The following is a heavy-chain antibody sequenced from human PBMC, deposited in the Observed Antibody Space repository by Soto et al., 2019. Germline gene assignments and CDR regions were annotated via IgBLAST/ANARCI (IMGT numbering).Heavy chain of an antibody. CDR1: GYTFSSDW. Sequence: GEALKSSCEASGYTFSSDWMAGVRQMPGKGLEWVGIIYPGDSETRYSPSLQGQVTISADRSTTTAYLQWSSLKASDSGKYYCERLSVPLHVPPMSSLNHWGPGPLVNV. J-gene: IGHJ5*02. V-gene: IGHV5-51*01. CDR2: IYPGDSET. CDR3: ERLSVPLHVPPMSSLNH. D-gene: IGHD2-15*01.